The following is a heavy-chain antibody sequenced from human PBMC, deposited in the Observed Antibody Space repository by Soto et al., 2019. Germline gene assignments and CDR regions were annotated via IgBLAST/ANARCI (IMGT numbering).Heavy chain of an antibody. CDR3: ARWLGYRTHFDY. Sequence: TLSLTCTVSGGSISSCDYYWSWIRQPPGKGLEWIGYIYYSGSTYYNPSLKSRVTISVDTSKNQFSLKLSSVTAADTAVYYCARWLGYRTHFDYWGQGTLVTVSS. V-gene: IGHV4-30-4*01. CDR2: IYYSGST. CDR1: GGSISSCDYY. D-gene: IGHD3-22*01. J-gene: IGHJ4*02.